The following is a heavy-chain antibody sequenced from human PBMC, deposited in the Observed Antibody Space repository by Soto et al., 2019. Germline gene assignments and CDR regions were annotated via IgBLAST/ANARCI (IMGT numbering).Heavy chain of an antibody. CDR3: ARAPDFWSAYFDY. CDR2: INQDGTEK. J-gene: IGHJ4*02. CDR1: GFSFGTFW. D-gene: IGHD3-3*01. Sequence: GGSLRLSCATSGFSFGTFWLNWFRQAPGRGLEWVANINQDGTEKYYVDSVKGRFTISRDNAKNSLYLQMNNLRTEDTAVYYCARAPDFWSAYFDYWGQGSLVTVSS. V-gene: IGHV3-7*02.